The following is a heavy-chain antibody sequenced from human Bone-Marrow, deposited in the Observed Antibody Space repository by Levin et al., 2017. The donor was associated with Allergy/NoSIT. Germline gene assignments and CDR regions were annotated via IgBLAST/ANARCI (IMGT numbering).Heavy chain of an antibody. J-gene: IGHJ4*02. D-gene: IGHD2-15*01. V-gene: IGHV3-23*01. CDR2: ISGSGGST. Sequence: GESLKISCAASGFTFSSYAMSWVRQAPGKGLEWVSAISGSGGSTYYADSVKGRFTISRDNSKNTLYLQMNSLRAEDTAVYYCATESDIVVVVGGLDYWGQGTLVTVSS. CDR1: GFTFSSYA. CDR3: ATESDIVVVVGGLDY.